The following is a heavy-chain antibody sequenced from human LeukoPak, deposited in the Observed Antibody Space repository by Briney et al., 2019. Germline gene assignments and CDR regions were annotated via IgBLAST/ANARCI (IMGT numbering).Heavy chain of an antibody. V-gene: IGHV3-21*01. CDR1: GFTLSISS. Sequence: GGSLRLSCTASGFTLSISSMNWVRQAPGKGLEWVSSISSSSRYIYYADSVKGRFTIARDKAKNSLYLQMNSLRAEDTAVYYCARVERYSSASNWFDPWGQGTLVTVSS. D-gene: IGHD2-21*01. CDR3: ARVERYSSASNWFDP. CDR2: ISSSSRYI. J-gene: IGHJ5*02.